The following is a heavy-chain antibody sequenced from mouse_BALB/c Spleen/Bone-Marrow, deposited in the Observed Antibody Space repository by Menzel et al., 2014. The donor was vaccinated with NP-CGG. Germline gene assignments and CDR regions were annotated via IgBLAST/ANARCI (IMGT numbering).Heavy chain of an antibody. J-gene: IGHJ2*01. CDR1: GYTFTSYW. Sequence: VQLVESGAELVRPGASVKLSCKASGYTFTSYWMNWVKQRPGQGPEWIGMVDPSDSKTHFNQMFKDKATLTVDKSSSTAYMHLSSLTSEDSAVYYCTRNWAFDYWGQGTTLTVSS. CDR3: TRNWAFDY. CDR2: VDPSDSKT. V-gene: IGHV1-61*01. D-gene: IGHD4-1*01.